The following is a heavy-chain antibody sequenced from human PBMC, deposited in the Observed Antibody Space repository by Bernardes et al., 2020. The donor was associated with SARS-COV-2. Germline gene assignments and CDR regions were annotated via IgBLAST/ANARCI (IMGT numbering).Heavy chain of an antibody. J-gene: IGHJ6*02. CDR3: AGSSCGIDCYLGGWRSWDDGEDV. D-gene: IGHD2-21*02. Sequence: SETLSLTCTVSGGSISSSNYYWGRIRQPPGKGLEWIGSIYVSGNTYYNPSLQSPVSESVDTSKNQFSLRLSSVTAADTAVYYCAGSSCGIDCYLGGWRSWDDGEDVSGPGANVYVTS. CDR2: IYVSGNT. V-gene: IGHV4-39*01. CDR1: GGSISSSNYY.